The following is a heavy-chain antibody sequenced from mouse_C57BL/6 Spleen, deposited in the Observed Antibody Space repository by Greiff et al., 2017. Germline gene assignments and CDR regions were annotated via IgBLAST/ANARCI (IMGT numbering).Heavy chain of an antibody. Sequence: VQLQQPGAELVKPGASVKMSCKASGYTFTSYWMNWVKQRPGQGLEWIGRIYPGSGGTNYNEKFKSKATLTVDTSSSTAYLQLSSLTSEDSAVYFFSRDDYDYDGYWGQGTLVTVSA. CDR2: IYPGSGGT. V-gene: IGHV1-55*01. CDR3: SRDDYDYDGY. D-gene: IGHD2-4*01. J-gene: IGHJ3*01. CDR1: GYTFTSYW.